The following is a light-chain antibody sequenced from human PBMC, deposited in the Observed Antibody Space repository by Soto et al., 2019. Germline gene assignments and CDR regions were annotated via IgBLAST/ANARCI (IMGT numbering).Light chain of an antibody. J-gene: IGKJ1*01. CDR1: QTISSG. CDR2: KAS. CDR3: QHYNSYSEA. V-gene: IGKV1-5*03. Sequence: DIQMTQSPSTLSASVGDRVTITCRASQTISSGLAWYQQKPGKAPKLLIYKASTLKSGVPSRFSGSGSGTEFTLTISSLQPDDFATYYCQHYNSYSEAFGQVTKVDIK.